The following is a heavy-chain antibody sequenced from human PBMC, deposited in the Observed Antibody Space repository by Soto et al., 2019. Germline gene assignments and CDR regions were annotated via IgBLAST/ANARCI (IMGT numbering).Heavy chain of an antibody. CDR2: ISYDGSNK. J-gene: IGHJ4*02. CDR1: GFTFSSYG. D-gene: IGHD6-13*01. Sequence: QVQLVESGGGVVQPGRSLRLSCAVSGFTFSSYGMHWVRQAPGKGLEWVAVISYDGSNKYYADSVKGRFTISRDNSKNTLYLQMNSLRAEDTALYYCAKDGAWQQLAYYFDYWGQGTLVTVSS. V-gene: IGHV3-30*18. CDR3: AKDGAWQQLAYYFDY.